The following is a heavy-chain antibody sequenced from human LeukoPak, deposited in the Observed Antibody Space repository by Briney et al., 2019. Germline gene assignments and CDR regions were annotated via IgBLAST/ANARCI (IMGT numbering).Heavy chain of an antibody. D-gene: IGHD1-1*01. J-gene: IGHJ4*02. CDR1: GFPFSNFW. CDR3: ARGDDFSGDH. CDR2: IHPEGNEK. V-gene: IGHV3-7*04. Sequence: GSLRLSFAVSGFPFSNFWMSWVRQAPGRGLEWVANIHPEGNEKYHVESVKGRFTISRDNTKNLLFLQMNGLRVEDTAVYYCARGDDFSGDHWGQGTLVTVSS.